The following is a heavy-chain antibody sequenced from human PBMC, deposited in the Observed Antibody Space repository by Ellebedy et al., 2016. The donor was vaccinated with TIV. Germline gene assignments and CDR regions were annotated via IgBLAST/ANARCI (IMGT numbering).Heavy chain of an antibody. CDR2: MNPNSGNT. Sequence: AASVKVSCKASGYTFTDFDINWVRQATGQGLEWVGWMNPNSGNTGSAQKFQGRVTITRDTSASTAYMELSSLRSEDTAVYYCARLSRVYDSSGYNWFDPWGQGTLVTVSS. V-gene: IGHV1-8*01. D-gene: IGHD3-22*01. J-gene: IGHJ5*02. CDR1: GYTFTDFD. CDR3: ARLSRVYDSSGYNWFDP.